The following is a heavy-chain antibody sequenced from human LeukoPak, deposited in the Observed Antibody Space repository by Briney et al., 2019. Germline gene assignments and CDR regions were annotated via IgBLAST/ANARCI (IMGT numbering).Heavy chain of an antibody. V-gene: IGHV3-43*02. CDR1: GFSFDDNA. J-gene: IGHJ1*01. CDR2: ISGDGATT. CDR3: AKDNQRGGFQH. Sequence: GGSLRLYCAASGFSFDDNAMYWVRQAPGKGLEWVSLISGDGATTYYADSVKGRFNISRDNSKSSLYLQMNSLRSEDTALYYCAKDNQRGGFQHWGQGTLVTVSS. D-gene: IGHD3-16*01.